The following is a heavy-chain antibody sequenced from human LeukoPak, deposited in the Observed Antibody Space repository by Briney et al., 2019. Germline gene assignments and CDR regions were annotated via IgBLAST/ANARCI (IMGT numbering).Heavy chain of an antibody. CDR1: GFTLPGHT. V-gene: IGHV3-23*01. J-gene: IGHJ4*02. Sequence: PGGSLRLSCAASGFTLPGHTMTWLRKAPGKGLEWVSIIGGRDDRTYYADFVKGRFTISRDTSKNILYLQMNNLRAEDTAVYYCAKDPNPLYDLWSGYKWGQGTLVTVFS. CDR2: IGGRDDRT. D-gene: IGHD3-3*01. CDR3: AKDPNPLYDLWSGYK.